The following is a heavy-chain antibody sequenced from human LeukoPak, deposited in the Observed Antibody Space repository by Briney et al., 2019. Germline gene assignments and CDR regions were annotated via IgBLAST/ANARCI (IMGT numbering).Heavy chain of an antibody. D-gene: IGHD4/OR15-4a*01. J-gene: IGHJ4*02. Sequence: PSETLSLTCTVSGASVSGSPYYWGWIRQPPGKGLEWIGSIYSSGSTYYNASLQSRVTISIETSKNQISLRLNSVTAADTAVYYCARQNYGAAPLRYWGQGTLVTVSS. CDR1: GASVSGSPYY. V-gene: IGHV4-39*01. CDR3: ARQNYGAAPLRY. CDR2: IYSSGST.